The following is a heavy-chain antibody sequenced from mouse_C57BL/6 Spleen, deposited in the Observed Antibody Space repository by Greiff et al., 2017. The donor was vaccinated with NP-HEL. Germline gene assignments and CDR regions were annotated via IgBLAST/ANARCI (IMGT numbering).Heavy chain of an antibody. CDR1: GYTFTSYW. Sequence: QVQLQQPGAELVMPGASVKLSCKASGYTFTSYWMHWVKQRPGQGLEWIGEIDPSDSYTNYNQKFKGQSTLTVDKSSSTAYMQLSSLTSEDSAVYYCARGGGSNYVDYWGQGTTLTVSS. J-gene: IGHJ2*01. CDR2: IDPSDSYT. CDR3: ARGGGSNYVDY. V-gene: IGHV1-69*01. D-gene: IGHD1-1*01.